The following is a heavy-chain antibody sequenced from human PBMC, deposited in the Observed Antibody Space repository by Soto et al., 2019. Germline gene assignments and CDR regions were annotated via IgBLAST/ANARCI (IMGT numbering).Heavy chain of an antibody. Sequence: EVQLVESGGGLVQPGGSLRLSCAASGFTVGSNSMSWVRQAPGKGLEWVSVIYSGGDTYYADSVKGRFTISRDNSKNTLYLQMNSLRAEDTAVYYCARDRYSGGWYFWFDPWGQGTLVTVSS. J-gene: IGHJ5*02. CDR2: IYSGGDT. CDR3: ARDRYSGGWYFWFDP. D-gene: IGHD6-19*01. V-gene: IGHV3-66*01. CDR1: GFTVGSNS.